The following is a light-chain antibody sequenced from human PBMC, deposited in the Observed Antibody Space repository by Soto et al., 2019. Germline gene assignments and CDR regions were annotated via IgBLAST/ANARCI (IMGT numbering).Light chain of an antibody. CDR2: GAS. CDR1: QSVSSSY. V-gene: IGKV3-20*01. CDR3: QHYGSSPET. Sequence: EIVLTQSPGTLSLSPGERATLSCRVSQSVSSSYLAWYQQKPGQAPRLLIYGASSRATGIPDRFSGSGSGTDFTLTISRLEPEDFAVYYCQHYGSSPETFGQGTKVDI. J-gene: IGKJ1*01.